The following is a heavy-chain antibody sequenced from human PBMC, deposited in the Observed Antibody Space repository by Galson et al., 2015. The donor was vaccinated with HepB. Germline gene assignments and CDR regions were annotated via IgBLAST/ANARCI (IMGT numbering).Heavy chain of an antibody. CDR3: ARDMGRGTGLIDY. Sequence: SLRLSCAASGFTFDDYAMHWVRQTPGKGLEWVSGISWNSGSIDFADSVKGRFTISRDNAKNSLSLQMNSLRAEDTALYYCARDMGRGTGLIDYWGRGTLVTVSS. CDR2: ISWNSGSI. V-gene: IGHV3-9*01. D-gene: IGHD3-16*01. J-gene: IGHJ4*02. CDR1: GFTFDDYA.